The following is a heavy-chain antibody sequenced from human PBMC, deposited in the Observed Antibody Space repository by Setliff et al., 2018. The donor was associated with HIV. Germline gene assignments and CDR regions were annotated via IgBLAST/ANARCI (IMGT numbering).Heavy chain of an antibody. J-gene: IGHJ3*02. D-gene: IGHD6-19*01. CDR1: GFIFSNYW. V-gene: IGHV3-74*01. CDR2: INSDESSI. CDR3: ARHSDWYGNDAFDI. Sequence: GESLKISCAASGFIFSNYWMHWVRQAPGKGLVWVSRINSDESSISYADSVKGRFTISRDNAKNTLYLQMNSLRGEDTAVYYCARHSDWYGNDAFDIWGQGTRVTVSS.